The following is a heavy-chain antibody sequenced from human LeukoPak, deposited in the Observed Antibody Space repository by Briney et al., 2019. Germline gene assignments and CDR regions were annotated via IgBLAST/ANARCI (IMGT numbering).Heavy chain of an antibody. V-gene: IGHV4-59*08. CDR1: GGSISSYY. CDR3: ARAGPPGYFDF. J-gene: IGHJ4*02. Sequence: PSETLSLTCTVSGGSISSYYWSWIRQPPGKGLEWIGYIYYSGTTNYNPSLKSRVTMSVDTSKNQFSLKVNSVTAADTAVYYCARAGPPGYFDFWGQGTLVTVSS. CDR2: IYYSGTT.